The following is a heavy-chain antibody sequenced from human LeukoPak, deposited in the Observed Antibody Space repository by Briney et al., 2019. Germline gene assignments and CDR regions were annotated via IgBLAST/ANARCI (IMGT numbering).Heavy chain of an antibody. CDR1: GGTFSSYA. CDR2: IIPIFGTA. Sequence: SVKVSCKASGGTFSSYAISWVRQAHGQGLEWVGGIIPIFGTANYAQKFQGRVTITADESTSTAYMELSSLRSEDTAVYYCARGRPFGYSYGYGGYYMDVWGKGTTVTVSS. D-gene: IGHD5-18*01. CDR3: ARGRPFGYSYGYGGYYMDV. V-gene: IGHV1-69*01. J-gene: IGHJ6*03.